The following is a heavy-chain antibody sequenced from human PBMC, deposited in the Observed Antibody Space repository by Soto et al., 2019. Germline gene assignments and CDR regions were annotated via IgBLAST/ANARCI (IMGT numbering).Heavy chain of an antibody. CDR2: INDYGTTI. V-gene: IGHV3-74*01. Sequence: EVQLVESGGGLVQPGGSLRLSCAASGFNLGSYWMHWVRQAPGKGLVWVSRINDYGTTINYAESVEGRLTISRDDAKSEVYLQMNNLRAEDTAVYYCARGGLDPFDYWGQGALVTVSS. CDR3: ARGGLDPFDY. D-gene: IGHD1-1*01. J-gene: IGHJ4*02. CDR1: GFNLGSYW.